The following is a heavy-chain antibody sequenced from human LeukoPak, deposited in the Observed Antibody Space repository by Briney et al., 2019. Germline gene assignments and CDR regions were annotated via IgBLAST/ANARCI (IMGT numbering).Heavy chain of an antibody. CDR1: GGSFSGYY. J-gene: IGHJ4*02. D-gene: IGHD3-10*01. V-gene: IGHV4-34*01. CDR2: VNHSGRT. Sequence: PSETLSLTCAVYGGSFSGYYWSWIRQPPGKGLEWIGEVNHSGRTNYNPSLKSRVTISEDTSKNQFFLNLNSVTAADTAVYYCALWFGDPDYWGQGTLVTVSS. CDR3: ALWFGDPDY.